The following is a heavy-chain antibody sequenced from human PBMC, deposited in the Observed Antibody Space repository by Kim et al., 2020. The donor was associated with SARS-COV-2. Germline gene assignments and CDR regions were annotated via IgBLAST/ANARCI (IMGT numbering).Heavy chain of an antibody. D-gene: IGHD2-2*01. V-gene: IGHV3-11*01. CDR3: AAYRTSTWAFDY. CDR2: R. Sequence: RYYADSVRGRVTMSVEDAKKTLFLQMNDLRVEDTAVYFCAAYRTSTWAFDYWCQGTLVTVSS. J-gene: IGHJ4*02.